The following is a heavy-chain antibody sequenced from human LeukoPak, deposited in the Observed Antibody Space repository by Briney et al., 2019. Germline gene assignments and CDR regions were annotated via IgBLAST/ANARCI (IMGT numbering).Heavy chain of an antibody. V-gene: IGHV3-7*03. J-gene: IGHJ6*02. Sequence: GSSLRLSCAASGFIVSNHWMTWVRQAPGKGPEWVANMNKDGSQKYYVDSVKGRFTISRDTAKNSLYLQMNNLRVEDTALYYCARNNDMDVWGQGTTVIVSS. CDR3: ARNNDMDV. D-gene: IGHD1/OR15-1a*01. CDR1: GFIVSNHW. CDR2: MNKDGSQK.